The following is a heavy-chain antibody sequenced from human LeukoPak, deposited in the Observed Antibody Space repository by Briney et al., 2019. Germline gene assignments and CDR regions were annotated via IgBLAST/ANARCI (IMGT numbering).Heavy chain of an antibody. Sequence: SETLSLTCSVSGGSISSGDYYWSWIRQPPGKGLEWTGHIYYSGSTHHNPSLKSRVTISVDTSKNQFSLKLSSVTATDTAVYYCARSLLSAGSGSYGFDPWGQGTLVTVSS. V-gene: IGHV4-30-4*01. D-gene: IGHD3-10*01. CDR1: GGSISSGDYY. J-gene: IGHJ5*02. CDR3: ARSLLSAGSGSYGFDP. CDR2: IYYSGST.